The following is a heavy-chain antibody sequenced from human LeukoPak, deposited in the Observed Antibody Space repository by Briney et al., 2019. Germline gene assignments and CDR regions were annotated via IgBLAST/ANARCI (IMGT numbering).Heavy chain of an antibody. Sequence: GESLKISCKGSGYSFANYWIGWVRQMPGKGLDWMGIIYPGDSDTRYSPSFQGQVTISADKSISTAYLQWSSLKASDTAMYYCARKTKYDAPASDWGQGTLVTVSS. D-gene: IGHD3-3*01. CDR3: ARKTKYDAPASD. V-gene: IGHV5-51*01. CDR2: IYPGDSDT. J-gene: IGHJ4*02. CDR1: GYSFANYW.